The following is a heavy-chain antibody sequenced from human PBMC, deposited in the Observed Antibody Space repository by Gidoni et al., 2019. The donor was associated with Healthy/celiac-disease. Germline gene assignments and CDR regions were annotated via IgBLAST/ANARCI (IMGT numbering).Heavy chain of an antibody. J-gene: IGHJ3*02. Sequence: QVQLVQSGAEVKKPGASVKVSCKASGYTFPGYYMHWVRQAPGQGLEWMGWINPNSGGTNYAQKFQGRVTMTRDTSISTAYMELSRLRSDDTAVYYCAMTIATSCWDDVCAFDIWGQGTMVTVSS. D-gene: IGHD2-2*01. V-gene: IGHV1-2*02. CDR3: AMTIATSCWDDVCAFDI. CDR2: INPNSGGT. CDR1: GYTFPGYY.